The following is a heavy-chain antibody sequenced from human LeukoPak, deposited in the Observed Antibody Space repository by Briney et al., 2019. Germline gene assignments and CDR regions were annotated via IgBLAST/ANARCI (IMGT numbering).Heavy chain of an antibody. J-gene: IGHJ4*02. D-gene: IGHD3-10*01. CDR3: ANGYYYGSGSYPPDY. CDR1: GGSISSGDYY. Sequence: SETLSLTCTVSGGSISSGDYYWSWIRQPPGKGLEWIGYIYYSGSTYYNPSLKSRVTISVDTSKNQFSLKLSSVTAADTAVYYCANGYYYGSGSYPPDYWGQGTLVTVSS. V-gene: IGHV4-30-4*01. CDR2: IYYSGST.